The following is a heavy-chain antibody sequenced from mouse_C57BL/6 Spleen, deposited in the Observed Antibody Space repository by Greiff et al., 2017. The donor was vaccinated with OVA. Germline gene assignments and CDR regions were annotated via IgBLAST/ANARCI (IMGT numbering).Heavy chain of an antibody. Sequence: VKLMESGAELVKPGASVKISCKASGYAFSSYWMNWVKQRPGKGLEWIGQIYPGDGDTNYNGKFKGKATLTADKSSSTAYMQLSSLTSEDSAVYFCARRLGGYFYFDYWGQGTTLTVSS. CDR1: GYAFSSYW. J-gene: IGHJ2*01. D-gene: IGHD2-3*01. V-gene: IGHV1-80*01. CDR2: IYPGDGDT. CDR3: ARRLGGYFYFDY.